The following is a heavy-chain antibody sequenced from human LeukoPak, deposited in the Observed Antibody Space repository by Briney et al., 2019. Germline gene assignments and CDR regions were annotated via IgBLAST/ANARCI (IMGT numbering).Heavy chain of an antibody. CDR1: GGSISGYY. V-gene: IGHV4-34*01. CDR2: INHSGST. J-gene: IGHJ5*02. Sequence: SETLSLTCTVSGGSISGYYWSWIRQPPGKGLEWIGEINHSGSTNYNPSLKSRVTISVDTSKNQFSLKLSSVTAADTAVYYCARGYSGYDFGFWFDPWGQGTLVTVSS. CDR3: ARGYSGYDFGFWFDP. D-gene: IGHD5-12*01.